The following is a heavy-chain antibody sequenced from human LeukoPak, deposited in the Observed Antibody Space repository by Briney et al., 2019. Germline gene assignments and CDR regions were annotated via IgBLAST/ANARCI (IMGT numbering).Heavy chain of an antibody. Sequence: SGGSLRLSCAASGFTFSSYAMSWVRQAPGKGLEWVPYISSSGSTIYYADSVKGRFTISRDNAKNSLYLQMNSLRAEDTAVYYCARDHWGLDYWGQGTLVTVSS. CDR3: ARDHWGLDY. CDR2: ISSSGSTI. V-gene: IGHV3-48*04. D-gene: IGHD7-27*01. CDR1: GFTFSSYA. J-gene: IGHJ4*02.